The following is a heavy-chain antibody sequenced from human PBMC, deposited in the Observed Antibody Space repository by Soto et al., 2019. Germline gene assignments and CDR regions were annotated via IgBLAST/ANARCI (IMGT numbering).Heavy chain of an antibody. CDR1: GFTFSSNA. V-gene: IGHV3-23*01. CDR2: IGGSGGST. D-gene: IGHD3-10*01. Sequence: LRLSCAPSGFTFSSNAMTWVRQAPGKGLEWVSSIGGSGGSTYYADSVKGRFTISRDKSKNTLYLQMNSLRAEDTAVYYCAKGDLLLWFGELLKDDTFDIWGQGTMVTVSS. J-gene: IGHJ3*02. CDR3: AKGDLLLWFGELLKDDTFDI.